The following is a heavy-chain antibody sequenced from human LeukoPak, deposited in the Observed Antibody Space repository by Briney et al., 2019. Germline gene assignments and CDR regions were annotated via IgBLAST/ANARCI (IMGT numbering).Heavy chain of an antibody. CDR2: ISSSGRTQ. J-gene: IGHJ4*02. CDR1: GFTFSDYY. Sequence: GGSLRLSCAASGFTFSDYYMSWIRQAPGKGLEWVAYISSSGRTQNYADFVKGRFTISRDNAKNLMFLQMSSLRADDTAVYYCARDQDYGGNSLFYPWGQGTLVTVSS. CDR3: ARDQDYGGNSLFYP. D-gene: IGHD4-23*01. V-gene: IGHV3-11*04.